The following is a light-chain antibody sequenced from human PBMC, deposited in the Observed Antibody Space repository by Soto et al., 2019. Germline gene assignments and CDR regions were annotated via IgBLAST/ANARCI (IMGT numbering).Light chain of an antibody. V-gene: IGKV1-39*01. CDR2: VAS. CDR1: QSISNY. CDR3: QQSYSTPPT. J-gene: IGKJ4*01. Sequence: DIQMTQSPSSLSASVGDRVTITCRASQSISNYLNWYQQKPGKGPKLLIYVASSLQSGVPSRFSGSGSGTDFTLTISSLQPEDFATYYCQQSYSTPPTFGGGTKVDIK.